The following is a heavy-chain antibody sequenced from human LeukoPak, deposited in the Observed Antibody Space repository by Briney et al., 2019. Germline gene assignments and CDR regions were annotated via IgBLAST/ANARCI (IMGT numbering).Heavy chain of an antibody. CDR2: FYYTGTT. J-gene: IGHJ4*02. V-gene: IGHV4-59*01. CDR3: ASKSTDHGELRFDY. D-gene: IGHD4-17*01. Sequence: SETLSLTCTISGDSTNTYFWSWIRQPPGKGLEWIGYFYYTGTTNYNPSLKSRVTILVDTSKNQFSLKVNSVTAADTGVYYCASKSTDHGELRFDYWGQGTLVTVSS. CDR1: GDSTNTYF.